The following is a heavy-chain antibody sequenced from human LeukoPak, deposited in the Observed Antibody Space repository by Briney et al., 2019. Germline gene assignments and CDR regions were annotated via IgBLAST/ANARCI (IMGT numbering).Heavy chain of an antibody. Sequence: GGSLRLSCAASGLTVSSNYMSWVRQAPGKGLEWVSVIYSGGSTYYADSVKGRFTISRDNSKNTLYLQMNSLRAEDTAVYYCARGFGSGSFDYWGQGTLVTVSS. V-gene: IGHV3-66*01. D-gene: IGHD3-10*01. CDR3: ARGFGSGSFDY. CDR1: GLTVSSNY. CDR2: IYSGGST. J-gene: IGHJ4*02.